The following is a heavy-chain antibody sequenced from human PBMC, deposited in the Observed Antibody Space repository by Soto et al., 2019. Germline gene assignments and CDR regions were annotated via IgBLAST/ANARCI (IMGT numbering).Heavy chain of an antibody. D-gene: IGHD2-2*01. Sequence: PSETLSLTCTVSGGSISSYYWSWIRQPPGKGLEWIGEISHTGTTNYNPSLKSRVTMSVDKPKNQFSLNLTSVTAADTAVYYCARVISSRDEYFDYWGQGTVVTVS. CDR2: ISHTGTT. J-gene: IGHJ4*02. CDR1: GGSISSYY. CDR3: ARVISSRDEYFDY. V-gene: IGHV4-59*12.